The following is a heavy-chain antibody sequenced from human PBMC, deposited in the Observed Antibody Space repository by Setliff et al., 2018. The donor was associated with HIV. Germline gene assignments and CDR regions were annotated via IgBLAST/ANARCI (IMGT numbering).Heavy chain of an antibody. J-gene: IGHJ4*02. D-gene: IGHD1-26*01. Sequence: GGSLRLSCAASGFNFRGFEMNWVRQAPGKGLEWISYITSTSSFMYYADSVTGRFTVSRDNAKNSLYLQMNSLRAEDTTVYYCAANVIVASGNFFDYWGRGTLVTVSS. CDR3: AANVIVASGNFFDY. V-gene: IGHV3-48*03. CDR2: ITSTSSFM. CDR1: GFNFRGFE.